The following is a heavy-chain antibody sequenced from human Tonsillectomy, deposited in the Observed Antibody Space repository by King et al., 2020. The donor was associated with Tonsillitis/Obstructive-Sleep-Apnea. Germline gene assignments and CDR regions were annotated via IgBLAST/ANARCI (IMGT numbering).Heavy chain of an antibody. CDR3: TIDTWGY. CDR2: ISYDGSNK. V-gene: IGHV3-30*03. D-gene: IGHD3-3*01. Sequence: VQLVESGGGVVQPGRSLRLSCAASGFTFSNYGMHWVRQAPGKGLEWVAVISYDGSNKYYTESVKGRFTISRDNSKNTLYLQMNSLRAEDTAVYFSTIDTWGYWGQGTLVTVSS. CDR1: GFTFSNYG. J-gene: IGHJ4*02.